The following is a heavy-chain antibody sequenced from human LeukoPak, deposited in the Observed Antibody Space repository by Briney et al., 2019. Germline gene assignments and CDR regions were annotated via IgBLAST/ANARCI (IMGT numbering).Heavy chain of an antibody. D-gene: IGHD2-2*01. V-gene: IGHV3-48*01. J-gene: IGHJ6*03. CDR1: GFTFSSYS. CDR3: ARDEVPAVYYYYYYMDV. CDR2: ISSSSSTI. Sequence: GGSLRLSCAAPGFTFSSYSMNWVRQAPGKGLEWVSYISSSSSTIYYADSVKGRFTISRDNAKNSLYLQMNSLRAEDTAVYYCARDEVPAVYYYYYYMDVWGKGTTVTVSS.